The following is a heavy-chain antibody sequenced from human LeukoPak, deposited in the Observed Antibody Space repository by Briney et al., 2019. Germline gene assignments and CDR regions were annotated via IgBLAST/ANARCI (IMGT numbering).Heavy chain of an antibody. D-gene: IGHD3-22*01. J-gene: IGHJ4*02. CDR1: GFTFSTYG. Sequence: GGSLRLSCAASGFTFSTYGMHWVRQAPGKGLEWVAVISFDGSNTYYADSVKGRFTMSRDNSENTLYLQMNSLRAEDTAVYYCAKGHNYASSGYYYFDHWGQGTLVTVSS. CDR2: ISFDGSNT. V-gene: IGHV3-30*18. CDR3: AKGHNYASSGYYYFDH.